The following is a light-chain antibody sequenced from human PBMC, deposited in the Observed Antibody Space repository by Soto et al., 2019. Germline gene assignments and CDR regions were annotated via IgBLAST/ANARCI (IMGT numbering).Light chain of an antibody. CDR2: KDS. V-gene: IGLV3-25*03. Sequence: SYELTQPPSVSVSPGQTARITCSGDALPKQYACWYQQKPGQAPVLVIYKDSERPSGIPERFSGSSSGTTVTLTISGVQAEDEADYYCQSADSSGTYVFATGTKLTVL. CDR1: ALPKQY. J-gene: IGLJ1*01. CDR3: QSADSSGTYV.